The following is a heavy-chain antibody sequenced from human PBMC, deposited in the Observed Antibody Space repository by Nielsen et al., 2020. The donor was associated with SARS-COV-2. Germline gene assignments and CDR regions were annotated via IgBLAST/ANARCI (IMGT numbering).Heavy chain of an antibody. J-gene: IGHJ6*02. D-gene: IGHD2/OR15-2a*01. CDR2: ISYDGSNK. CDR1: GFTFSSYG. Sequence: GGSLRLSCAASGFTFSSYGMHWVRQAPGKGLEWVAVISYDGSNKYYADSVKGRFTISRDNSKNTLYLQMNSLRAEDTAVYYCAKVVPSFLYYYYYGMDVWGQGTTVTVSS. CDR3: AKVVPSFLYYYYYGMDV. V-gene: IGHV3-30*18.